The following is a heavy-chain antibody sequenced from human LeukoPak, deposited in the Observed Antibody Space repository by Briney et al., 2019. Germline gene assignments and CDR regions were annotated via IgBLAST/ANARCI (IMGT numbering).Heavy chain of an antibody. CDR3: TTIYCTNGVCYYFDY. D-gene: IGHD2-8*01. V-gene: IGHV3-7*01. CDR1: GFTLNYYW. Sequence: GGSLRLSCAASGFTLNYYWMSWVRQAPGKGLEWVANIKQDGSEKYYADSVKGRFTIARDNAKNSLYLQMNSLRAEDTAVYYCTTIYCTNGVCYYFDYWGQGTLVTVSS. J-gene: IGHJ4*02. CDR2: IKQDGSEK.